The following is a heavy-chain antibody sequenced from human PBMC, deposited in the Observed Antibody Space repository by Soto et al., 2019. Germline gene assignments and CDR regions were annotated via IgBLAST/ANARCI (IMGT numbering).Heavy chain of an antibody. Sequence: SETLSLSCTVSGDSISTDYWSWIRQSPGKGLEWIGFIYYGGSTNYNPSLKSRVTISVDTPKNQFSLKLSSVTAADTAVYYCAKNWNWGSLVHWGQGTLVTVSS. D-gene: IGHD7-27*01. CDR3: AKNWNWGSLVH. V-gene: IGHV4-59*08. CDR2: IYYGGST. CDR1: GDSISTDY. J-gene: IGHJ4*02.